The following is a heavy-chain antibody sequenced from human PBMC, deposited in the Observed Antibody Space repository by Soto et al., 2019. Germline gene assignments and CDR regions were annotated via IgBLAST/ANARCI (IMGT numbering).Heavy chain of an antibody. D-gene: IGHD1-7*01. CDR1: GGSFSDYY. V-gene: IGHV4-34*01. J-gene: IGHJ4*02. CDR3: ARGLELVEY. Sequence: SETLSLTCAVYGGSFSDYYWSWIRQPPGKGLEWIGEINHSGSTNYNPSLKSRVTISVDTSKNQFSLKLSSVTAADTAVYYCARGLELVEYWGQGTLVTVSS. CDR2: INHSGST.